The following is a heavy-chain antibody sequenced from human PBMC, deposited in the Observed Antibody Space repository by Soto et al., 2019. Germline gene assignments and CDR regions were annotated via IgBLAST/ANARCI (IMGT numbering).Heavy chain of an antibody. D-gene: IGHD6-13*01. Sequence: QVQLVQSGAEVKKPGASVKVSCKASGYTFTSYDINWVRQATGQGLEWMGWLNPNSGNTSYAQKIQGRVTMTRNTSTSTADMELSSLRSEDTAVYYCAREHSSSWGFDYWGQGTLCSVSS. CDR1: GYTFTSYD. J-gene: IGHJ4*02. CDR2: LNPNSGNT. CDR3: AREHSSSWGFDY. V-gene: IGHV1-8*02.